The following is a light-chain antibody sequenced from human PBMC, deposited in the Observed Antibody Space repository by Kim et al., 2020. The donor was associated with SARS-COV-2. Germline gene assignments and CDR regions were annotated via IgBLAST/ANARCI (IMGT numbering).Light chain of an antibody. CDR3: QQLNTYPLT. CDR2: AAS. J-gene: IGKJ4*01. Sequence: AVGGDRVTITCRASQGVNSYLAWYQQKSGKAPKLLIYAASTLQSGVPSRFSGSGSGTEFTLTINSLQPEDFATYYCQQLNTYPLTFGGGTKVDIK. CDR1: QGVNSY. V-gene: IGKV1-9*01.